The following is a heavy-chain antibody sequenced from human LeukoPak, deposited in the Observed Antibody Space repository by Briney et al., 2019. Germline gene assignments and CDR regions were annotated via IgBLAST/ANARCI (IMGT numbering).Heavy chain of an antibody. CDR1: GGSFSGYY. J-gene: IGHJ4*02. CDR2: INHSGST. V-gene: IGHV4-34*01. CDR3: ASDRLYDYVWGSYRHPPDY. D-gene: IGHD3-16*02. Sequence: SSETLSLTCAVYGGSFSGYYWSWIRQPPGKGLEWIGEINHSGSTNYNPSLKSRVTISVDTSKNQFFLKLSSVTAADTAVYYCASDRLYDYVWGSYRHPPDYWGQGTLVTVSS.